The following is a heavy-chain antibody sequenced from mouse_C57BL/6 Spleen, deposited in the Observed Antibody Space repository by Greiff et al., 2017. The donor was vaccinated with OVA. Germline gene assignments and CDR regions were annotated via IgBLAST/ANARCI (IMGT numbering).Heavy chain of an antibody. D-gene: IGHD1-1*01. CDR1: GFSLTSYG. CDR2: IWGVGST. V-gene: IGHV2-6*01. J-gene: IGHJ3*01. CDR3: ASLGSSSFAY. Sequence: QVQLKESGPGLVAPSQSLSITCTVSGFSLTSYGVDWGRQSPGKGLEWLGVIWGVGSTNYNSALKSRLSISKDNSKSQVFLKMNSLQTDDTAMYYCASLGSSSFAYWGQGTLVTVSA.